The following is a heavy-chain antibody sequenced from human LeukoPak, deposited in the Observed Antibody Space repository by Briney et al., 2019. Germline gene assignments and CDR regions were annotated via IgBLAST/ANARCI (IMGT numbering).Heavy chain of an antibody. V-gene: IGHV5-51*01. J-gene: IGHJ4*02. Sequence: GESLKISCRGSGYSFTSYWIGWVRQMPGKGLEWMGIIYPGDSDTRYSPSFQGRVTISADKSISTAYLQWSSLKASDTAMYYCARPRFDSSYYFDYWGQGTLVTVSS. CDR1: GYSFTSYW. CDR2: IYPGDSDT. D-gene: IGHD6-6*01. CDR3: ARPRFDSSYYFDY.